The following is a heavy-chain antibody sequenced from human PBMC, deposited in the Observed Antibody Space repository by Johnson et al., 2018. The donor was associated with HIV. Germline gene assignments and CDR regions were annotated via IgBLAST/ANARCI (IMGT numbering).Heavy chain of an antibody. CDR3: AKSDVVVIPEGAFDI. CDR2: ISYDGRNK. J-gene: IGHJ3*02. V-gene: IGHV3-30-3*02. D-gene: IGHD2-21*01. CDR1: GFTFSSYA. Sequence: QVQLVESGGGVVQPGRSLRLSCAASGFTFSSYAMHWVRQAPGKGLEWVAVISYDGRNKYYADSVKGRFTISRDNSKNTLYLQMNSLRAEDTAVYYCAKSDVVVIPEGAFDIWGQGTMVTVSS.